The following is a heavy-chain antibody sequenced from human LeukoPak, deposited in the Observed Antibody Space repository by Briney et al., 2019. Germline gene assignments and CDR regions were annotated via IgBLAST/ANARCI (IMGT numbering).Heavy chain of an antibody. Sequence: SVKVSCKASGFTFTSSAMQWVRQARGQRLEWIGWIVVGSGDTNYAQKFQERVTITRDMSTSTAYMELSSLRSEDTAVYYCAAEYMTRNYYYGMDVWGQGTTVTVSS. CDR1: GFTFTSSA. CDR2: IVVGSGDT. D-gene: IGHD1-14*01. CDR3: AAEYMTRNYYYGMDV. J-gene: IGHJ6*02. V-gene: IGHV1-58*02.